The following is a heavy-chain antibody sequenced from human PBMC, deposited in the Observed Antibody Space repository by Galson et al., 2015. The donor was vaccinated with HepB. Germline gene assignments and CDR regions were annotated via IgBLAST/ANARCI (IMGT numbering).Heavy chain of an antibody. J-gene: IGHJ6*02. CDR2: ISAGGDTT. CDR1: GFTFSNYA. V-gene: IGHV3-23*01. D-gene: IGHD3-16*01. Sequence: LRLSCAASGFTFSNYAMTWVRQAPGKGLEWVSSISAGGDTTYYADSVKGRFTISRDNAKKMLSLRTNSLRAEDTAVYYCAKGDVWGSAARNYGMDVWGQGTAVTVSS. CDR3: AKGDVWGSAARNYGMDV.